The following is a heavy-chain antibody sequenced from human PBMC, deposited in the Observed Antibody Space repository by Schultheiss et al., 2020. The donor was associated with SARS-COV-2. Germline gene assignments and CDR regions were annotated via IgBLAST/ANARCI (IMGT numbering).Heavy chain of an antibody. V-gene: IGHV4-31*03. CDR3: ARVFCSRITCHPDH. D-gene: IGHD2-2*01. Sequence: QTLSLTCTVSGGSINSDNYYWTWIRQHPEKGLEWIGFVSYSGSSYYNPSLQSRVMISVDTSKDQFSLNLSSVTAADTAVYYCARVFCSRITCHPDHWGQGTLVTVSS. CDR2: VSYSGSS. J-gene: IGHJ4*02. CDR1: GGSINSDNYY.